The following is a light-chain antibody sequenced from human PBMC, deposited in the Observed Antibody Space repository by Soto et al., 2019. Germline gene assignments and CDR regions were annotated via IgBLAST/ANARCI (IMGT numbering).Light chain of an antibody. CDR1: QSASND. CDR2: DAS. J-gene: IGKJ1*01. CDR3: QQYNYWPPRT. V-gene: IGKV3-15*01. Sequence: ILMTQSPATLSVSPGERATHSCRASQSASNDLAWYQQKPGQAPRLLIYDASTRATGIQARFSGSGSGTEFTLTISGLQSEDFAVYYCQQYNYWPPRTFGQGTKVEIK.